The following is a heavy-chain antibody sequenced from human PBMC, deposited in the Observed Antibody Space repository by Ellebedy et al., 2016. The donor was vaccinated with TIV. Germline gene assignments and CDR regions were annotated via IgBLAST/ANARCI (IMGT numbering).Heavy chain of an antibody. V-gene: IGHV3-74*01. CDR1: GFSFSSYW. J-gene: IGHJ6*02. D-gene: IGHD6-13*01. Sequence: GESLKISCAASGFSFSSYWMHWVRPGPGKGLVWVSHINSYGTSTNYADPVKGRFTISRDNAENTLYLQMNSLRVEDTAVYYCVRERVIYGAAAEDYGLDVWGQGTTVSVSS. CDR3: VRERVIYGAAAEDYGLDV. CDR2: INSYGTST.